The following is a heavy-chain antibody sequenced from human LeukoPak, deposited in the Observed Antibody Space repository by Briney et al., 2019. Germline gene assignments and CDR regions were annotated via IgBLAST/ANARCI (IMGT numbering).Heavy chain of an antibody. CDR2: IYYSGST. CDR1: GGSISSYY. J-gene: IGHJ4*02. D-gene: IGHD6-13*01. Sequence: SETLSLTCTVSGGSISSYYWSWIRQPPGKGLEWIGYIYYSGSTNYNPSLKSRVTISVDTSKNQFSLKLSSVTAADTAVYYCARHVAAAGNTIDYWGQGTLVTVSS. V-gene: IGHV4-59*01. CDR3: ARHVAAAGNTIDY.